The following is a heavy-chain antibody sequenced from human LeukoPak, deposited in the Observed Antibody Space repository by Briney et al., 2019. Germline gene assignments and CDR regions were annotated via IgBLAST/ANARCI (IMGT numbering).Heavy chain of an antibody. CDR2: INPNSGGT. D-gene: IGHD1-26*01. CDR3: ARDLSVTYSFDY. CDR1: GYTFTGYY. Sequence: ASVTVSCKASGYTFTGYYMHWVRQAPGQGLEWMGWINPNSGGTNYAQKFQGRVTMTRDTSISTAYMELSRLRSDDTAVYYCARDLSVTYSFDYWGQGTLVTVSS. J-gene: IGHJ4*02. V-gene: IGHV1-2*02.